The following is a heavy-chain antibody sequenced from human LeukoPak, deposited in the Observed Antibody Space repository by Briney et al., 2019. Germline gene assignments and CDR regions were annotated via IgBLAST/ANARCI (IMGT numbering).Heavy chain of an antibody. CDR3: ASITMIVIGAFDI. Sequence: SSETLSLTCTVSGGSISSSTYYWGWIRQPPGKGLEWIGSIYYSGSTYYNPSLKSRVTISVDTSKNQFSLKLSSVTAADTAVYYCASITMIVIGAFDIWGQGTMVTVSS. J-gene: IGHJ3*02. CDR1: GGSISSSTYY. CDR2: IYYSGST. D-gene: IGHD3-22*01. V-gene: IGHV4-39*07.